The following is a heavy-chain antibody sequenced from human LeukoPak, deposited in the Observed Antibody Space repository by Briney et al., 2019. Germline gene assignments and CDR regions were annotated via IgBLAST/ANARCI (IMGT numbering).Heavy chain of an antibody. V-gene: IGHV3-30*03. J-gene: IGHJ4*02. D-gene: IGHD3-22*01. CDR1: GFTFSSYA. Sequence: GGSLRLSCAASGFTFSSYAMHWVRQAPGKGLEWVAVILYDRSNKYYSDSVKGRFTISRDNSKNTLYLQMNSLRAEDTAVYYCARDWYYYDSSGSAKVIWGQGTLVTVSS. CDR2: ILYDRSNK. CDR3: ARDWYYYDSSGSAKVI.